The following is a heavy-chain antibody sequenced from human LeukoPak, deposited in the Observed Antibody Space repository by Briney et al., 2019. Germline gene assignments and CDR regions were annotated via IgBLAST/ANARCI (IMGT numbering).Heavy chain of an antibody. CDR2: ISSDGSDI. CDR1: GFTFSSSW. V-gene: IGHV3-74*01. Sequence: GGSLRLSCAVSGFTFSSSWMHWVRQAPGRGLVWVSRISSDGSDIFYADSVKGRFTISRDKPKNTLYLQMSSLRAEDTALYYCTRDRRSAILTGHYRDAFDIWGQGTMVTVSS. J-gene: IGHJ3*02. CDR3: TRDRRSAILTGHYRDAFDI. D-gene: IGHD3-9*01.